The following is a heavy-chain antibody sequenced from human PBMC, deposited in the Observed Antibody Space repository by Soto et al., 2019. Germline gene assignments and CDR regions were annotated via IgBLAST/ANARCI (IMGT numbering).Heavy chain of an antibody. CDR2: IYYSGST. CDR1: GGSISSGGYY. CDR3: ASKAMVYCSGGSCYSPRKDWYFDL. D-gene: IGHD2-15*01. J-gene: IGHJ2*01. Sequence: QVQLQESGPGLVKPSQTLSLTCTVSGGSISSGGYYWSWIRQHPGKGLEWIGYIYYSGSTYYNPSLKSRVTISVDTSKNQFSLKLSSVTAADTAVYYCASKAMVYCSGGSCYSPRKDWYFDLWGRGTLVTVSS. V-gene: IGHV4-31*03.